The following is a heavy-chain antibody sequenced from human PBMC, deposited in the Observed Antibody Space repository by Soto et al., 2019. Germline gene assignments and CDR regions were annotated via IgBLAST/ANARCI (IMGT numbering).Heavy chain of an antibody. CDR2: VKTDGTNT. CDR1: GFIFRNYG. D-gene: IGHD3-22*01. J-gene: IGHJ6*02. V-gene: IGHV3-74*01. Sequence: PGGSLRLSCAASGFIFRNYGMHWVRQVPGKGLEWVSRVKTDGTNTGYADSVKGRFTISRDNAKNTLYLEMNNLRADDTAVYYCARGGVIVVGLDVWGQGTTVTVSS. CDR3: ARGGVIVVGLDV.